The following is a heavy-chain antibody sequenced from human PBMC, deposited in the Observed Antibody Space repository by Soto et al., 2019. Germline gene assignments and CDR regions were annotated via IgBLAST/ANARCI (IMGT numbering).Heavy chain of an antibody. CDR2: IYYSGRT. CDR1: GGSISSGGYY. D-gene: IGHD3-22*01. V-gene: IGHV4-31*03. J-gene: IGHJ4*02. CDR3: ARDSSGYYHLDS. Sequence: QVQLQESGPGLVKPSQTLSLTCTVSGGSISSGGYYCNWIRQHPGKGLEWIGYIYYSGRTYYNPSLKSRVTISLDTSKNRFSLKLTSVTAADTAVYYCARDSSGYYHLDSWGQGTLVTVSS.